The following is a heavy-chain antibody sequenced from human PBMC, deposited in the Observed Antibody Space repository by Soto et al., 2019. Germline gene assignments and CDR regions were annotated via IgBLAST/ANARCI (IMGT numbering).Heavy chain of an antibody. CDR2: ISGSGGST. CDR1: GFTFSSYA. J-gene: IGHJ4*02. CDR3: AKSEGDCWSGYYGLSYFDY. V-gene: IGHV3-23*01. Sequence: LRLSCAASGFTFSSYAMSWVRQAPGKGLEWVSAISGSGGSTYYADSVKGRFTISRDNSKNTLYLQMNSLRAEDTAVYYCAKSEGDCWSGYYGLSYFDYWGQGTLVPVAS. D-gene: IGHD3-3*01.